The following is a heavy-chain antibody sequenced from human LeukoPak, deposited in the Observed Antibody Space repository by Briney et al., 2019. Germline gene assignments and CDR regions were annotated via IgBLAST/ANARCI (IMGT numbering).Heavy chain of an antibody. D-gene: IGHD4-11*01. J-gene: IGHJ3*02. V-gene: IGHV4-59*08. CDR2: IYYSGST. CDR3: AVRDYSHHAFDI. Sequence: SETLSLTCNVSGGSISSYYWSWIRQPPGKGLEWIGYIYYSGSTNYNPSLKSRVTISVDTSKNQFSLKLSSVTAADTAVYYCAVRDYSHHAFDIWGQGTMVTASS. CDR1: GGSISSYY.